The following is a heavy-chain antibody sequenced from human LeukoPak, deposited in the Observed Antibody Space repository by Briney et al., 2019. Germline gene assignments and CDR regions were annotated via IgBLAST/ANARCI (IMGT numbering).Heavy chain of an antibody. V-gene: IGHV1-46*03. CDR2: INPSGGST. Sequence: ASVKVSCKASGYTFTSYYMHWLRQAPGQGLEWMGIINPSGGSTSYAQKFQGRVTMTRDTSTSTVYMELSSLRSEDTAVYYCARDKDIVVVPAAINPPRRAFDIWGQGTMVTVSS. D-gene: IGHD2-2*02. CDR3: ARDKDIVVVPAAINPPRRAFDI. J-gene: IGHJ3*02. CDR1: GYTFTSYY.